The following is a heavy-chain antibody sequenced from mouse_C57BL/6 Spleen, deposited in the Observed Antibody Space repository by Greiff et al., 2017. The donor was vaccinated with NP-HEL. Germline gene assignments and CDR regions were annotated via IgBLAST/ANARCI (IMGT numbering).Heavy chain of an antibody. CDR2: ISDGGSYT. Sequence: DVMLVESGGGLVKPGGSLKLSCAASGFTFSSYAMSWVRQTPEKRLEWVATISDGGSYTYYPDNVKGRFTISRDNAKNNLYLQMSHLKSEDTAMYYCARDPFTTVVARYWYFDVWGTGTTVTVSS. D-gene: IGHD1-1*01. CDR1: GFTFSSYA. V-gene: IGHV5-4*01. CDR3: ARDPFTTVVARYWYFDV. J-gene: IGHJ1*03.